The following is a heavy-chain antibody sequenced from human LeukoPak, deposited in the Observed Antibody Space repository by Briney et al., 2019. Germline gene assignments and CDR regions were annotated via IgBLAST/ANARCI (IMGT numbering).Heavy chain of an antibody. Sequence: PGGSLRLSCAASGFTFSSYTMTWVRQAPGKGLEWVSVISGSGETTQYADSVKGRFTISRDNSKNTLYLQMISLRAEDTAVYYCARDGFYDIYGNWFAPWGQGTLVTVSS. CDR2: ISGSGETT. J-gene: IGHJ5*02. CDR1: GFTFSSYT. D-gene: IGHD2/OR15-2a*01. V-gene: IGHV3-23*01. CDR3: ARDGFYDIYGNWFAP.